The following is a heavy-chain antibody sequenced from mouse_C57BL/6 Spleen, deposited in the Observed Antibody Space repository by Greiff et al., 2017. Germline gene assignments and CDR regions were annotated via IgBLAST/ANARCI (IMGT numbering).Heavy chain of an antibody. V-gene: IGHV1-59*01. CDR2: IDPSDSYT. CDR1: GYTFTSYW. Sequence: QVQLQQPGAELVRPGTSVKLSCKASGYTFTSYWMHWVKQRPGQGLEWIGVIDPSDSYTNYNQKFKGKATLTVDTSASTAYMQLSSLTSEDSAVYYCARSDITAVVECAWFADWGQGTLVTVSA. D-gene: IGHD1-1*01. J-gene: IGHJ3*01. CDR3: ARSDITAVVECAWFAD.